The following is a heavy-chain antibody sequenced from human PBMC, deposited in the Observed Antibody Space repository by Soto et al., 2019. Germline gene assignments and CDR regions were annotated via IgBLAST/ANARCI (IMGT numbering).Heavy chain of an antibody. CDR2: INHSGST. CDR3: ARGVSVRIVVVTGIPRSRYNWFDP. D-gene: IGHD2-21*02. J-gene: IGHJ5*02. CDR1: GGSFSGYY. V-gene: IGHV4-34*01. Sequence: QVQLQQWGAGLLKPSETLSLTCAVSGGSFSGYYWSWIRQPPGKGLEWIGEINHSGSTNYNQSHKSRVTISVDTSKNQFSLKLSTVTAAVTAVYYCARGVSVRIVVVTGIPRSRYNWFDPWGQGTLVTVSS.